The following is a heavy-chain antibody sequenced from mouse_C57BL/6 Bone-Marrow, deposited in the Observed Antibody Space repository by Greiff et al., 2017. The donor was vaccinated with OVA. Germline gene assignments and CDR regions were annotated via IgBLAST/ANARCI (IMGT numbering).Heavy chain of an antibody. V-gene: IGHV2-9-1*01. CDR2: IWTGGGT. CDR3: ARKSSDGYYWFAD. CDR1: GFSLTSYA. Sequence: VKLVESGPGLVAPSQSLSITCTVSGFSLTSYAISWVRQPPGKGLEWLGVIWTGGGTNYNSALISSLSISKDNSKSQVFLKMNSLQTDDTARYYCARKSSDGYYWFADWGQGTLVTVSA. D-gene: IGHD2-3*01. J-gene: IGHJ3*01.